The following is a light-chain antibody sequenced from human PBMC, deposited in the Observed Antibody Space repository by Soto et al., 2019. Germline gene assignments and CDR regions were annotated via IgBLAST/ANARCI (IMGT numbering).Light chain of an antibody. CDR1: QSVDSTY. Sequence: EIVLTQSPGTLSLSPGERATLSCRASQSVDSTYLTWYQQKPGQAPRLLIYGASGRATGIPDRFSGSGSGTDFTLTISRLEPEDFATYYCQQSYSTPWTFGQGTKVDIK. CDR2: GAS. CDR3: QQSYSTPWT. V-gene: IGKV3-20*01. J-gene: IGKJ1*01.